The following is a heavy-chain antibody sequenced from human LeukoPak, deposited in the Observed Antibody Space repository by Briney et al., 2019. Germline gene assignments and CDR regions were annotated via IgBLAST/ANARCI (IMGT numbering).Heavy chain of an antibody. V-gene: IGHV4-59*01. Sequence: PSETLSLTCAVYGGSFSGYYWSWIRQPPGKGLEWIGYIYYSGSTNYNPSLKSRVTISVDTSKNQFSLKLSSVTAADTAVYYCARSRYCTNGVCAFDIWGQGTMVIVSS. CDR2: IYYSGST. CDR1: GGSFSGYY. CDR3: ARSRYCTNGVCAFDI. D-gene: IGHD2-8*01. J-gene: IGHJ3*02.